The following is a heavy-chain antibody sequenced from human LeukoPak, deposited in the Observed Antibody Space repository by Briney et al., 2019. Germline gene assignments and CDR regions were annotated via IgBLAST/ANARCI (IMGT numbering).Heavy chain of an antibody. CDR2: ISGSGDST. CDR3: AKDGDGDYYYYMDV. D-gene: IGHD2-21*02. CDR1: GFTLSSYA. V-gene: IGHV3-23*01. J-gene: IGHJ6*03. Sequence: GGSLRLSCAASGFTLSSYAMSWVRQAPGKGLESVSAISGSGDSTYYADSVKGLFTISRDNSKNTLYLQMTSLRAEDTALYYCAKDGDGDYYYYMDVWGKGTTVTVSS.